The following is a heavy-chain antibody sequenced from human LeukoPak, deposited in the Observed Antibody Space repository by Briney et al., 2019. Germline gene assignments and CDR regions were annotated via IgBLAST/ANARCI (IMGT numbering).Heavy chain of an antibody. J-gene: IGHJ3*02. CDR3: ARASGDYDILTGYYPSVGDAFDI. D-gene: IGHD3-9*01. CDR1: GGTFSSYA. Sequence: GASVKVSCKASGGTFSSYAISWVRQAPGQGLEWMGRIIPILGIANYAQKFQGRVTITADKSTSTAYMELSSLRSEDTAVYYCARASGDYDILTGYYPSVGDAFDIWGQGTMVTVSS. V-gene: IGHV1-69*04. CDR2: IIPILGIA.